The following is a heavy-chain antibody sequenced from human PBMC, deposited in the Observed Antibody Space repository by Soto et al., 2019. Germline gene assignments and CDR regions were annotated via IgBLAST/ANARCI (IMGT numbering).Heavy chain of an antibody. CDR2: IYPGDSDT. CDR3: AVGIRSLAEAGCQLAH. CDR1: GYSFPNYW. V-gene: IGHV5-51*01. Sequence: PGESLKISCMGSGYSFPNYWIAWVRQMPGKGLEWMGIIYPGDSDTRYGPSFEGQVTNSADKSSSTAYLQWSSLKASDTAMYYCAVGIRSLAEAGCQLAHWGQGTPVTVSS. D-gene: IGHD6-19*01. J-gene: IGHJ4*02.